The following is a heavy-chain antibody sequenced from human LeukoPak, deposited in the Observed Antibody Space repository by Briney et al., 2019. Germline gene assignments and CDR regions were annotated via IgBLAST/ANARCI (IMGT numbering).Heavy chain of an antibody. CDR1: GFIFSTYS. J-gene: IGHJ4*02. CDR2: ISSSGSII. D-gene: IGHD2-15*01. V-gene: IGHV3-48*01. CDR3: ARGFCSGGSCYSIDY. Sequence: PGGSLRLSCAASGFIFSTYSMNWVRQAPGKGLEWVSYISSSGSIIHYADSVRGRFTISRDNAKNSLYLQMNSLRAEDTAVYYCARGFCSGGSCYSIDYWGQGTLVTVSS.